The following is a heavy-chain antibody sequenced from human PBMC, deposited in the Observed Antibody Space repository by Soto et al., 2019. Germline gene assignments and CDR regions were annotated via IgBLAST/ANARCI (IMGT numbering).Heavy chain of an antibody. D-gene: IGHD3-3*01. V-gene: IGHV4-30-4*01. J-gene: IGHJ3*02. Sequence: SETLSLTCTFSGGSSISGDYYWSWIRQPPGKGLEWIGYVYYSGSTYYNPSLKSRVTISVDTSKNQFSLKLSSVTAADTAVYYCARVSITIFGVVIVGDAFDIWGQGTMVTVSS. CDR3: ARVSITIFGVVIVGDAFDI. CDR2: VYYSGST. CDR1: GGSSISGDYY.